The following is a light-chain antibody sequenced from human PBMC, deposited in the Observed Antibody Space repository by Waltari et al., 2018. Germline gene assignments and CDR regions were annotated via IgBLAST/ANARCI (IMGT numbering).Light chain of an antibody. CDR2: EVI. CDR1: TSDVGNYNL. V-gene: IGLV2-23*02. Sequence: QSALTQPASVYGTPGQSITISCTGTTSDVGNYNLVPWYQQHPGKAPKLMICEVIKRPSWLSVRFSGSKAGNTASLTISVLQAEDEADCYCCSYAGSGTYVFGTGTKVTVL. CDR3: CSYAGSGTYV. J-gene: IGLJ1*01.